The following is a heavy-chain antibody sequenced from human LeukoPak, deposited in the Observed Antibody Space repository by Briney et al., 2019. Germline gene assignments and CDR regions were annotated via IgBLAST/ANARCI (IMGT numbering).Heavy chain of an antibody. CDR3: ACHPLRGGYYYGMDV. D-gene: IGHD3-10*01. V-gene: IGHV4-59*08. CDR1: GGSISSYY. CDR2: IYYSGSA. Sequence: PSETLSLTCTVSGGSISSYYWSWIRQPPGKGLEWIGYIYYSGSANYNPSLRSRVTISVDTSKNQFSLKLSSVTAADTAVYYCACHPLRGGYYYGMDVWVQGTTVTVSS. J-gene: IGHJ6*02.